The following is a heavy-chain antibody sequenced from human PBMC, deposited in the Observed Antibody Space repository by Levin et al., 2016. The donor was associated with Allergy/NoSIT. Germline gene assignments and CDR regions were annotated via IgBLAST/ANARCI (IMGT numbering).Heavy chain of an antibody. CDR3: ARDSRVRRQYQLLY. CDR2: IWYDGSNK. V-gene: IGHV3-33*01. J-gene: IGHJ4*02. Sequence: WIRQPPGKGLEWVAVIWYDGSNKYYADSVKGRFTISRDNSKNTLYLQMNSLRAEDTAVYYCARDSRVRRQYQLLYWGQGTLVTVSS. D-gene: IGHD2-2*01.